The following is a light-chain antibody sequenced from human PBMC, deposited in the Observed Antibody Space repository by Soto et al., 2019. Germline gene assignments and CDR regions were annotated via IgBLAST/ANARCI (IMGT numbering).Light chain of an antibody. Sequence: QSALTQPASVSGSPGQSITISCTGTSSDVGGYNYVSWYQQHPGKAPKHMIYDVSKRPSGVSNRFSGSKSGNTASLTISGLQAEDEADYYCSSYTSSSTLGYVFGTGTKVTVL. CDR3: SSYTSSSTLGYV. J-gene: IGLJ1*01. CDR2: DVS. V-gene: IGLV2-14*01. CDR1: SSDVGGYNY.